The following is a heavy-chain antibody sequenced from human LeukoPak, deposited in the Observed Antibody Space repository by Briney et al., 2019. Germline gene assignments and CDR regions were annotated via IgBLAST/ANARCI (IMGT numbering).Heavy chain of an antibody. J-gene: IGHJ4*02. CDR2: IYHSGNT. D-gene: IGHD6-19*01. CDR1: GGSISSSGYY. V-gene: IGHV4-39*07. Sequence: PSETLSLTCDVSGGSISSSGYYWAWIRQPPGKGLEWIGTIYHSGNTYYNPSLKSRVTISVDTSKNQFSLKLSSVTAADTAVYYCARVAVAGTGGIYYFDYWGQGTLVTVSS. CDR3: ARVAVAGTGGIYYFDY.